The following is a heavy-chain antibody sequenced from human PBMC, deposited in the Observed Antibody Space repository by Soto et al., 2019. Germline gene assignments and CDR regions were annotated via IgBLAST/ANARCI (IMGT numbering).Heavy chain of an antibody. V-gene: IGHV2-5*02. J-gene: IGHJ5*02. CDR2: IYWDDDK. D-gene: IGHD2-21*01. CDR1: GFPLHTHEVG. CDR3: AHRARDGGENRCYGWFDP. Sequence: PVTPTQTLSITCTFSGFPLHTHEVGVAWIRQPPGRALEWLALIYWDDDKRYSPALKSRLTITKDSSKNQVVLTMTNVDPLDTATYYCAHRARDGGENRCYGWFDPWGQGTLVTVSS.